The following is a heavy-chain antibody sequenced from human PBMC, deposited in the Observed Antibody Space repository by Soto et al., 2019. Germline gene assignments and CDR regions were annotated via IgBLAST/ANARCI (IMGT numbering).Heavy chain of an antibody. CDR3: ARESNGDFGSGYYQYYYYYMDV. J-gene: IGHJ6*03. D-gene: IGHD3-3*01. V-gene: IGHV3-7*01. CDR1: GFTFSSYW. CDR2: IKQDGSEK. Sequence: EVQLVESGGGLVQPGGSLRLSCAASGFTFSSYWMSWVRQAPGKGLEWVANIKQDGSEKYYVDSVKGRFTISRDNAKNSLYLQMNSLRAEDTAVYYCARESNGDFGSGYYQYYYYYMDVWGKGTTVTVSS.